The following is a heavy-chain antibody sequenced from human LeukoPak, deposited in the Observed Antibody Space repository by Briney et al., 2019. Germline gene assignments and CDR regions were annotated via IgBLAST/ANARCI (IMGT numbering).Heavy chain of an antibody. CDR2: ISSSSSYI. Sequence: PGRSLRLSCAASGFTFSSYGMHWVRQAPGKGLEWVSSISSSSSYIYYADSVKGRFTISRDNAKNSLYLQMNSLRAEDTAVYYCARSGGCSSTSCSPNFDYWGQGTLVTVSS. CDR1: GFTFSSYG. CDR3: ARSGGCSSTSCSPNFDY. J-gene: IGHJ4*02. V-gene: IGHV3-21*01. D-gene: IGHD2-2*01.